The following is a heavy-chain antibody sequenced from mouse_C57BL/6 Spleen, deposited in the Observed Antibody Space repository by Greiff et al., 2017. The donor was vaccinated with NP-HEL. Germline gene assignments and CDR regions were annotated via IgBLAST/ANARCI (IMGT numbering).Heavy chain of an antibody. CDR2: INPSNGGT. CDR1: GYTFTDYN. Sequence: VHVKQSGPELVKPGASVKMSCKASGYTFTDYNMHWAKQSPGKSLEWIGYINPSNGGTSYNQKFKGKATLTVHKSSSPAYMELRSLTSEDAAVYYCASPTVVPHVGYFDVWGTGTTVTVSS. J-gene: IGHJ1*03. V-gene: IGHV1-22*01. D-gene: IGHD1-1*01. CDR3: ASPTVVPHVGYFDV.